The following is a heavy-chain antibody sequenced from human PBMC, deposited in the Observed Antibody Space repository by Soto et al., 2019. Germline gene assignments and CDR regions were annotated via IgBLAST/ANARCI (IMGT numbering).Heavy chain of an antibody. CDR2: ISRSGST. J-gene: IGHJ4*02. CDR1: GGSLSRHS. D-gene: IGHD6-13*01. V-gene: IGHV4-34*01. Sequence: TCVVSGGSLSRHSWSWIRQPPGKGLEWIGEISRSGSTNYNPSLKSSVTISMDTFDNQVSLKLSAVTAADTAVYYCAREGGRRYVPLLFSVYDSRSSWYDYWGQGTLVTVSS. CDR3: AREGGRRYVPLLFSVYDSRSSWYDY.